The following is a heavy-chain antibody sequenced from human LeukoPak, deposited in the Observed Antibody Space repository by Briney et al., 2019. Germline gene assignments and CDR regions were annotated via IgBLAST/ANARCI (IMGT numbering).Heavy chain of an antibody. CDR1: GFTFSSYG. V-gene: IGHV3-33*06. CDR2: IWYDGSNK. D-gene: IGHD4-23*01. CDR3: TKDQKGRLRWVFDY. Sequence: PGRSLRLSCAAPGFTFSSYGMHWVRQAPGKGLEWVAVIWYDGSNKYYADSVKGRFTISRDNSKNTLYLQMNSLRAEDTAVYYCTKDQKGRLRWVFDYWVQGTLVTVSS. J-gene: IGHJ4*02.